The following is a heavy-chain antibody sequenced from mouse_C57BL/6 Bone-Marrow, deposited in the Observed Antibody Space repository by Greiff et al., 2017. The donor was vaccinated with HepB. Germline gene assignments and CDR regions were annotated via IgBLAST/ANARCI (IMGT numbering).Heavy chain of an antibody. CDR2: ISDGGSYT. D-gene: IGHD1-1*01. J-gene: IGHJ3*01. CDR1: GFNFSSYA. V-gene: IGHV5-4*03. Sequence: EVKLVESGGGLVKPGGSLKLSCAASGFNFSSYAMSWVRQTPEKRLEWVATISDGGSYTYYPDNVKGRFTISRDNAKNNLYLQMSHLKSEDTAMYYLSRVYYAWFAYWGQGTLVTVSA. CDR3: SRVYYAWFAY.